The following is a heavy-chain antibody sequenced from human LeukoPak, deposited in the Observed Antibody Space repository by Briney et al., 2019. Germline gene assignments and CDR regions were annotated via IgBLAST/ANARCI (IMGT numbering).Heavy chain of an antibody. J-gene: IGHJ4*02. CDR3: ARDRFALTFDY. CDR1: GGSVSSGSYY. V-gene: IGHV4-61*01. D-gene: IGHD3-16*01. Sequence: PSETLSLTCTVSGGSVSSGSYYWSRIRQPPGKGLEWVGYIFYSGSTNYNPSLKSRVTMSVDTSKNQFSLKLNSVTAADTAVYYCARDRFALTFDYWGQGILVTVSS. CDR2: IFYSGST.